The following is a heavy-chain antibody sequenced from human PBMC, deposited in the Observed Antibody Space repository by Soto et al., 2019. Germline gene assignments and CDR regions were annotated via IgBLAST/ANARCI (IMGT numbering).Heavy chain of an antibody. CDR2: ISAHNGNT. CDR1: GYAFTTYG. V-gene: IGHV1-18*01. CDR3: ARGRYGDY. D-gene: IGHD1-1*01. Sequence: QVHLVQSGAEVKKPGASVKVSCKGSGYAFTTYGITWVRQAPGQGLEWMGWISAHNGNTNYAQKLQGRVTVTRDTSTTTAYMLRKSLRSDDTAVYYCARGRYGDYWGQGALVTGSS. J-gene: IGHJ4*02.